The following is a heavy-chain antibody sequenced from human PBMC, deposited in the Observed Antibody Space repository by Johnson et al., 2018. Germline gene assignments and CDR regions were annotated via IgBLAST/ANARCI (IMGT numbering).Heavy chain of an antibody. Sequence: VQLVESGGGLAQPGGSLRLSCAASGFTFSRYAMAWVRQGPGKGLEWVSSITYSGAGTYYAGSVKGRFTISRDNSKNTVYLQMNSLSAEDTAVYYCATEANGDSAFEIWGQGTMVAVSS. CDR2: ITYSGAGT. CDR1: GFTFSRYA. V-gene: IGHV3-23*04. D-gene: IGHD7-27*01. CDR3: ATEANGDSAFEI. J-gene: IGHJ3*02.